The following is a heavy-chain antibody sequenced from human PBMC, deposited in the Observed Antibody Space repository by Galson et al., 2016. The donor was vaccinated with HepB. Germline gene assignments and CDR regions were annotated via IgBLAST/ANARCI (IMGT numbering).Heavy chain of an antibody. D-gene: IGHD3-16*01. V-gene: IGHV3-23*01. CDR3: GKHGGFDY. CDR2: ITLSGAIT. Sequence: SLRLSCAASGFSFSTSGMSWVRQTPGRGLEWVSGITLSGAITHYADSVKGRFTISRDNSKNTLFLYMDSLRVGDTAVYYCGKHGGFDYWGQGALVTVS. J-gene: IGHJ4*02. CDR1: GFSFSTSG.